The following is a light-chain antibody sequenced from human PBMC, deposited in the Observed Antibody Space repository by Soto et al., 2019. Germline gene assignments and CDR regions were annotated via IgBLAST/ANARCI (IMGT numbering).Light chain of an antibody. V-gene: IGKV3-15*01. CDR2: GAS. J-gene: IGKJ2*01. CDR1: QSISN. CDR3: QQYNNWPPFT. Sequence: EIVMTQSPATLSVSPGERATLSCRASQSISNLAGYQQKPGQAPRLLISGASTRATGIPARFGGSGSVTEFTLTIYSLQSEDFAVYYCQQYNNWPPFTFGQGTKLEIK.